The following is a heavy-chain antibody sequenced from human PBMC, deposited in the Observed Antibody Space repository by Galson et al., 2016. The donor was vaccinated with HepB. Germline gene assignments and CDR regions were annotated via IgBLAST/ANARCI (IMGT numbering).Heavy chain of an antibody. V-gene: IGHV3-33*01. Sequence: CAASAFTFSSYGMHWVRQAPGKGLEWVAVTYYDGSNKYYADSVKGRFTISRDNSKNTVCLQMNSLRAEDTAVYYCARENYYDQNHFDYWGQGTLITVSS. CDR1: AFTFSSYG. CDR3: ARENYYDQNHFDY. D-gene: IGHD3-22*01. CDR2: TYYDGSNK. J-gene: IGHJ4*02.